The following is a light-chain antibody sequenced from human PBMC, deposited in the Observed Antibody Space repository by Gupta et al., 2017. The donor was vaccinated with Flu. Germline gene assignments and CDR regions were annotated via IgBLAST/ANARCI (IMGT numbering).Light chain of an antibody. CDR2: ENN. J-gene: IGLJ3*02. CDR3: QSYDTNMNVV. V-gene: IGLV6-57*01. Sequence: NSMLTQPLPVSESPGKTITISCTRSSGNIAANYVQWFQQRPGSPPNTLIYENNQRPSGVPDRFSASIDSSSNSASLTISGLRTDDEADYYCQSYDTNMNVVFGGGTKLTVL. CDR1: SGNIAANY.